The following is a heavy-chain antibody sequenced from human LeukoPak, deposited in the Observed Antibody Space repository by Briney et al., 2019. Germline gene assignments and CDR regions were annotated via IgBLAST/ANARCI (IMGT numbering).Heavy chain of an antibody. CDR2: IYSGGST. CDR1: GYTVSSNY. CDR3: ARVTSSSWYYYIDY. V-gene: IGHV3-53*01. Sequence: GRSLRLSCAASGYTVSSNYMRWVHQAPGKGLEWVSVIYSGGSTYYADSVKGRFTISRDNSKNTLYLQMNSLRAEDTAVYYCARVTSSSWYYYIDYWGQGTLVTVSS. J-gene: IGHJ4*02. D-gene: IGHD6-13*01.